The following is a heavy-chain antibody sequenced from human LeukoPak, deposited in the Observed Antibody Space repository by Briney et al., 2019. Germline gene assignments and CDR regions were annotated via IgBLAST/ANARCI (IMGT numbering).Heavy chain of an antibody. CDR2: IYYSGST. Sequence: PSETLSLTCTVSGGSISSYYWSWIRQPPGKGLEWIGYIYYSGSTYYNPSLKSRVTISVDTSKNQFSLKLSSVTAADTAVYYCARAAAAGLYNWFDPWGQGTLVTVSS. V-gene: IGHV4-59*12. CDR3: ARAAAAGLYNWFDP. J-gene: IGHJ5*02. D-gene: IGHD6-13*01. CDR1: GGSISSYY.